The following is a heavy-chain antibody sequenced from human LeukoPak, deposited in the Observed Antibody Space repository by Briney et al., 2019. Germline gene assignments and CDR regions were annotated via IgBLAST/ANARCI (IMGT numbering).Heavy chain of an antibody. D-gene: IGHD3-9*01. Sequence: PRASLRLSCAASGFTLSNYAMSCVRQAPGEGLEWVSAILGSGGSTYYADSVKGRFTVSRDNSKSTLYLQMNSLRAENTALYYCAKWGDYDVLTGYYVPDYWGQGTLVTVSS. V-gene: IGHV3-23*01. J-gene: IGHJ4*02. CDR1: GFTLSNYA. CDR2: ILGSGGST. CDR3: AKWGDYDVLTGYYVPDY.